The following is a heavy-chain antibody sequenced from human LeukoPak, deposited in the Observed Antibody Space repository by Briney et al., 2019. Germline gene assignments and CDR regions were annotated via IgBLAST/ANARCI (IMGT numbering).Heavy chain of an antibody. CDR3: AKVSSPTGYCGGGSCAFDY. V-gene: IGHV3-23*01. Sequence: GGSLRLSCAASGFTFSSYAMSWVRQAPGKGLEWVSGIISSGGRTYYGDSVKGRFIISRDNSKNTLSLQINSLRAEDTAVYYCAKVSSPTGYCGGGSCAFDYWGQETLVTVSS. D-gene: IGHD2-15*01. CDR1: GFTFSSYA. J-gene: IGHJ4*02. CDR2: IISSGGRT.